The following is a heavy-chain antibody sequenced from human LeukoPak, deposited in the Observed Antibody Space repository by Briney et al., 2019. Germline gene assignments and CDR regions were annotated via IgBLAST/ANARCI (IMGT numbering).Heavy chain of an antibody. J-gene: IGHJ4*02. D-gene: IGHD3-22*01. CDR2: ISGSGATT. CDR1: GFTFSSYP. CDR3: AKGHYYGRSGYYGCDY. Sequence: GESLKLSCAASGFTFSSYPMSWVRQAPVKGLEWVSGISGSGATTYYADSVKGRFTISRDNSKNMLYVQMNSLRDEDTAVYYCAKGHYYGRSGYYGCDYWGQGTLVTVSS. V-gene: IGHV3-23*01.